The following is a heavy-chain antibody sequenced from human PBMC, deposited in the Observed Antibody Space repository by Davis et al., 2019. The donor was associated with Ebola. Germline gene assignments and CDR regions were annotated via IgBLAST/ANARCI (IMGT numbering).Heavy chain of an antibody. V-gene: IGHV3-48*03. D-gene: IGHD4-23*01. J-gene: IGHJ6*03. CDR2: ISSSGSTI. CDR3: ARAVGGKRGGGPYYFYMDV. Sequence: PGGSLRLSCAASGFTFSSYEMNWVRQAPGKGLEWVSYISSSGSTIYYADSVKGRFTISRDNAKNSLYLQMNSLRAEDTAVYYCARAVGGKRGGGPYYFYMDVWGNGTTVTVSS. CDR1: GFTFSSYE.